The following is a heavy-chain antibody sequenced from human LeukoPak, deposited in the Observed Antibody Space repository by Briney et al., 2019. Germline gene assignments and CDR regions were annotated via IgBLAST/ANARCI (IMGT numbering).Heavy chain of an antibody. CDR2: ISYDGKNI. Sequence: GGSLRLSCAASGFSFSNYGFHWVRQAPGKGLDWVSAISYDGKNIHYADSVKGRFTISRDNSRNTVYLQMNSLRVEDTAVYYCARDIATAGHLAFDYWGQGTLVTVSS. J-gene: IGHJ4*02. CDR1: GFSFSNYG. CDR3: ARDIATAGHLAFDY. D-gene: IGHD6-13*01. V-gene: IGHV3-33*01.